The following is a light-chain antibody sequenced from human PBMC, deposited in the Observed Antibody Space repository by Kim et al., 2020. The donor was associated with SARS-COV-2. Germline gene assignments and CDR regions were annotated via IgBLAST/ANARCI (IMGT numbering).Light chain of an antibody. J-gene: IGLJ3*02. Sequence: GNTVTKSCNRSSGSTARNYVEWYQQRPGSAPNTVIYEDNQRPSGVPDRFSGSIDSSSNSASLTISGLKTEDEADYYCQSYDSSNEVFGGGTQLTVL. CDR3: QSYDSSNEV. CDR2: EDN. V-gene: IGLV6-57*03. CDR1: SGSTARNY.